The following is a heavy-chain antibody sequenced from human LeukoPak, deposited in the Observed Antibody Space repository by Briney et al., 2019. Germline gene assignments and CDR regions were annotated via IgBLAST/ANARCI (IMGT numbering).Heavy chain of an antibody. CDR1: GFTFSSYE. CDR2: ISSSGSTI. J-gene: IGHJ5*02. V-gene: IGHV3-48*03. CDR3: AREKAAWGFDP. Sequence: RGSLRLSCAASGFTFSSYEMNWVRQAPGKGLEWVSYISSSGSTIYYADSVKGRFTISRDNAKNSLYLQMNSLRAEDTAVYYCAREKAAWGFDPWGQGTLVTVSS. D-gene: IGHD6-13*01.